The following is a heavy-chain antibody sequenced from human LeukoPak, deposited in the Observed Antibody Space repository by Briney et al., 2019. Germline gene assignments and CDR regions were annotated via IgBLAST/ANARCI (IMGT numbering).Heavy chain of an antibody. CDR2: INRSGST. CDR1: GGSISSSSYY. Sequence: PSETLSLTCTVSGGSISSSSYYWSWIRQPPGKGLEWIGEINRSGSTHYNPSLKSRVTISIDTSRNQFSLKLSSLTAADTAVYYCARSPSYDTNGYYYDYWGQGTLVTVSS. CDR3: ARSPSYDTNGYYYDY. D-gene: IGHD3-22*01. J-gene: IGHJ4*02. V-gene: IGHV4-39*07.